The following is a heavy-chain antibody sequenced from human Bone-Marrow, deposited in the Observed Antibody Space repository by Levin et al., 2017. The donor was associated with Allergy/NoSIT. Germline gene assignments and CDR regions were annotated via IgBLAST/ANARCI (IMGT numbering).Heavy chain of an antibody. J-gene: IGHJ5*02. D-gene: IGHD3-3*01. Sequence: GESLKISCKASGYTFTSYGISWVRQAPGQGLEWMGWISAYNGDTNYAQKLQGRVTMTTDTSTSTAYMELRSLRSDDTAVYYCARGMSERSGYHYNWFDPWGQGTLVTVSS. CDR1: GYTFTSYG. CDR3: ARGMSERSGYHYNWFDP. CDR2: ISAYNGDT. V-gene: IGHV1-18*01.